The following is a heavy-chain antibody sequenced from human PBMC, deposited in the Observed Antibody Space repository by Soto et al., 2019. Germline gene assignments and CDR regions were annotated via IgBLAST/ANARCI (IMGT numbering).Heavy chain of an antibody. CDR1: GGSISSGGYS. V-gene: IGHV4-30-2*01. CDR3: ARAGGLGAVAVDY. CDR2: IYHSGST. Sequence: QLQLQESGSGLVKPSQTLSLTCAVSGGSISSGGYSWSWIRQPPGKGLEWIGYIYHSGSTYYNPSLKSQVTIAVDRSKTQFSLKLRSVTAADTAVYYCARAGGLGAVAVDYWGQGTLVTVSS. D-gene: IGHD6-19*01. J-gene: IGHJ4*02.